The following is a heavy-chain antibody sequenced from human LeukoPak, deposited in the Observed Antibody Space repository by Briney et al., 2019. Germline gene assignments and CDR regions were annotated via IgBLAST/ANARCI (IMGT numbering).Heavy chain of an antibody. Sequence: SETLSLTCTVSGGSISSSSYYWGWIRQPPGKGLEWIGSIYYSGSTYYNPSLKSRVTISVDTSKNQFSLKLSSVTAADTAVYYCARTPLYCSGGSCYSEYYYYYMDVWGKGTTVTVSS. CDR3: ARTPLYCSGGSCYSEYYYYYMDV. CDR1: GGSISSSSYY. V-gene: IGHV4-39*07. D-gene: IGHD2-15*01. J-gene: IGHJ6*03. CDR2: IYYSGST.